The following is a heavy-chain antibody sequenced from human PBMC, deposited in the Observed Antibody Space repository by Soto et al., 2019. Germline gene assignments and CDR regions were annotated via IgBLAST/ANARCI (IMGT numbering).Heavy chain of an antibody. V-gene: IGHV1-3*01. J-gene: IGHJ4*02. CDR3: ARDSFGQSRGHSTF. CDR2: INAGNDDT. CDR1: GYTFSSYS. Sequence: ASVKVSCKASGYTFSSYSIHWVRQAPGQSLEWMGWINAGNDDTKYSKKFQGEVTFIRTLSENTAYMGLSGLKFENRVVYYCARDSFGQSRGHSTFWGQETWVTVSS. D-gene: IGHD2-21*01.